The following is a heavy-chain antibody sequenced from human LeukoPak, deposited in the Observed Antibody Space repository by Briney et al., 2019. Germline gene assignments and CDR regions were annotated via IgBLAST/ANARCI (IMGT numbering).Heavy chain of an antibody. Sequence: GGSLRLSCAASGFTFSSYSMNWVRQAPGKGLEWVSSISSSSSYIYYADSVKGRFTISRDNAKNSLYLQMNSLRAEDTAVYYCARVKRSARGYSYGDFDYWGQGTLVTVSS. V-gene: IGHV3-21*01. CDR3: ARVKRSARGYSYGDFDY. CDR1: GFTFSSYS. CDR2: ISSSSSYI. J-gene: IGHJ4*02. D-gene: IGHD5-18*01.